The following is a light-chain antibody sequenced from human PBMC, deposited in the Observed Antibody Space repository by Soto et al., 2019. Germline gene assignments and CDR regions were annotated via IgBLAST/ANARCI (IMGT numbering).Light chain of an antibody. CDR1: QSISSW. V-gene: IGKV1-5*01. CDR3: QQYNSYSPT. CDR2: DAS. J-gene: IGKJ1*01. Sequence: DIQMTQSPSTLSASVGDRVTITCRASQSISSWLAWYQQKPGKAPKLLIYDASSLESGVPSRFSGSGSGTEFTLTISSLKPDDFATYDCQQYNSYSPTFGQGTKVEIK.